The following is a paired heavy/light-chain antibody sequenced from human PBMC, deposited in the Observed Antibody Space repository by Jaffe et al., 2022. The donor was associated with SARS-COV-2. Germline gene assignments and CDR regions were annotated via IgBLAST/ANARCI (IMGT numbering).Light chain of an antibody. CDR2: AAS. J-gene: IGKJ4*01. Sequence: DIQMTQSPSSLSASVGDRVTITCRASQSINNYLNWYQHKPGKAPKPLISAASTLQSGVPSRFSGSGSGTDFTLTIAGLQPEDFATYYCQQSLSTRLTFGGGTKVEIK. CDR1: QSINNY. CDR3: QQSLSTRLT. V-gene: IGKV1-39*01.
Heavy chain of an antibody. CDR3: ARWSRGDWYRGIFDH. D-gene: IGHD6-19*01. Sequence: QVQLQESGPRLVKPSETLSLTCTVSGDSISNYYYWGWIREPPGGGLEWIGSGYHAGSPYNNPSLKSRVVISVATPTNQLSLRLSSVTAADTAIYYCARWSRGDWYRGIFDHWGQGILVTVSP. V-gene: IGHV4-38-2*02. CDR1: GDSISNYYY. CDR2: GYHAGSP. J-gene: IGHJ4*02.